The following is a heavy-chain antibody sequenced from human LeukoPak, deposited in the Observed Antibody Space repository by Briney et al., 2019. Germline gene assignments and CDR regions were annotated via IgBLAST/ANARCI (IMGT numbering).Heavy chain of an antibody. V-gene: IGHV3-48*03. Sequence: GGSLRLSCAASGFTLSSYEMSWVRQAPGKGLEWVSYISINGAIIHYADSVKGRFTISRDTAKNSLYLHMNSLRAEDTAVYYCAREGAVTAYFDYWGQGTLVTVSS. CDR3: AREGAVTAYFDY. CDR2: ISINGAII. J-gene: IGHJ4*02. CDR1: GFTLSSYE. D-gene: IGHD2-21*02.